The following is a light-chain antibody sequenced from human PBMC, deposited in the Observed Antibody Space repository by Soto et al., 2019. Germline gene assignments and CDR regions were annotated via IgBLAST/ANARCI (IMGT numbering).Light chain of an antibody. V-gene: IGKV3-20*01. CDR1: QSVAANH. CDR2: GAA. J-gene: IGKJ3*01. CDR3: HQYGTAPLT. Sequence: EVVWTQSPGTLSLSPGERATLSCRASQSVAANHLAWYQQKRGQAPRLLIYGAASRASGIPGRFSGSGSGTDFTLTISRLEPEDFSVYYCHQYGTAPLTFGPGTKVDIK.